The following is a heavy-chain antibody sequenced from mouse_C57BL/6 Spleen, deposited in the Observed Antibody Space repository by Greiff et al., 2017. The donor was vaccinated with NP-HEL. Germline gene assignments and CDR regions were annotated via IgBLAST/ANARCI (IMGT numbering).Heavy chain of an antibody. J-gene: IGHJ2*01. CDR1: GYTFTSYG. CDR3: ARAITTVVAYYFDY. Sequence: QVQLQQSGAELARPGASVKLSCKASGYTFTSYGISWVKQRTGQGLEWIGEIYPRSGNTYYNEKFKGKDTLTADKSSSTAYMELRSLTSEDSAVYFCARAITTVVAYYFDYWGQGTTLTVSS. D-gene: IGHD1-1*01. V-gene: IGHV1-81*01. CDR2: IYPRSGNT.